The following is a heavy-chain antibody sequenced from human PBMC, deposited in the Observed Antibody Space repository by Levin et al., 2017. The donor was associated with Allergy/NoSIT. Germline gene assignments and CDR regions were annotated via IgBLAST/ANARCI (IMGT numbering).Heavy chain of an antibody. J-gene: IGHJ4*02. D-gene: IGHD6-25*01. CDR1: EFTFSSYV. CDR2: IRNNGDNT. CDR3: AKGSSDWQGYYFDY. V-gene: IGHV3-23*01. Sequence: GGSLRLSCAASEFTFSSYVMGWVRQAPGKGLEWVSSIRNNGDNTYYADSVKGRFTISRDNSKNTLYLQMNSLRAEDTAIYFCAKGSSDWQGYYFDYWGQGTLVTVAS.